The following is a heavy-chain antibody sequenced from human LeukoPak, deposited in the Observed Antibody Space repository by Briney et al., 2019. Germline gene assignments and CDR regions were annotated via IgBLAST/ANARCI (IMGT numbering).Heavy chain of an antibody. V-gene: IGHV1-2*02. J-gene: IGHJ5*02. CDR2: INPNSGGT. Sequence: ASVKVSCKASGYTFTGYYMHWVRQAPGQGLEWMGWINPNSGGTNYAQKFQGRVTMTRDTSISTAYMELSRLRSEDTAVYYCATQGRVVPGWFDPWGQGTLVTVSS. D-gene: IGHD2-15*01. CDR1: GYTFTGYY. CDR3: ATQGRVVPGWFDP.